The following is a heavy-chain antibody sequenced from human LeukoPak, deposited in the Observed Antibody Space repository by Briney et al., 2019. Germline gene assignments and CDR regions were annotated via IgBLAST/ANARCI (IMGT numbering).Heavy chain of an antibody. D-gene: IGHD3-22*01. CDR1: GFTFSSYG. Sequence: PGGSLRLSCAASGFTFSSYGMHWVRQAPGKGLEWVAVISYDGSNKYYADSVKGRFTISRDNAKNSLYLQMNSLRAEDTAVYYCAREGDSSGYSYYFDYWGQGTLVTVSS. J-gene: IGHJ4*02. CDR2: ISYDGSNK. V-gene: IGHV3-30*03. CDR3: AREGDSSGYSYYFDY.